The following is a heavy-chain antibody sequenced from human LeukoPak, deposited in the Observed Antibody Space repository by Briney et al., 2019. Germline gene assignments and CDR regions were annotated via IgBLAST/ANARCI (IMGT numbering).Heavy chain of an antibody. CDR2: IRYDGSNR. D-gene: IGHD1-26*01. J-gene: IGHJ4*02. CDR1: GFTFSTMG. V-gene: IGHV3-30*02. CDR3: AKDQSGTFRDY. Sequence: FSAAPGFTFSTMGIHWVRQAPGRGLERLAFIRYDGSNRFYADSVKGRFTISRDNSKNTVFLQMNSLRTEDTAVYYCAKDQSGTFRDYWGQGTLVTVSS.